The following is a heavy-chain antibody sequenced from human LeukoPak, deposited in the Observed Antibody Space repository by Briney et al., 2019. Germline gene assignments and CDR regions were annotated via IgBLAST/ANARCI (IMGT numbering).Heavy chain of an antibody. V-gene: IGHV3-53*01. J-gene: IGHJ4*02. CDR2: IYSGGNT. CDR1: GFTVSNNY. Sequence: QTGGSLRLSCAASGFTVSNNYMSWVRQAPGKGLEWVSVIYSGGNTYYADSVKGRFTISRDNSKNTLSLQMNSLGAEDTAVYYCARGGAAVVAATFDYWGQGTLVTVSS. CDR3: ARGGAAVVAATFDY. D-gene: IGHD2-15*01.